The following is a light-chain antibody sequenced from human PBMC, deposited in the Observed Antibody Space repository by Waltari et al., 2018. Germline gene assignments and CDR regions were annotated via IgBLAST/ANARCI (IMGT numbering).Light chain of an antibody. J-gene: IGKJ1*01. CDR2: GAY. CDR1: QSFGSTY. V-gene: IGKV3-20*01. CDR3: QQYGTSHQT. Sequence: EVVLTQSPGTLSLSPGERATLSCRASQSFGSTYFSCYQQQPGPAPRLLIYGAYTTTTGLPDRVSGRWSTKDSTPTISRLDAEDSAVYYRQQYGTSHQTFGQGTKVEIK.